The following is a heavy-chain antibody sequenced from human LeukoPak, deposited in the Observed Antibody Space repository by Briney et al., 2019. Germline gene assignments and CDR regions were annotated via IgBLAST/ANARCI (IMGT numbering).Heavy chain of an antibody. CDR3: ARGLSQQLTNWFDP. V-gene: IGHV3-30*03. CDR2: ISCDGSNI. D-gene: IGHD6-13*01. CDR1: EFTFSSYS. J-gene: IGHJ5*02. Sequence: GGSLRLSCAASEFTFSSYSMNWVRQAPGKGLEWVTTISCDGSNIYYADSVKGRFTVSRDNSKSTLFLQMNSLRAEDTAVYYCARGLSQQLTNWFDPWGQGTLVTVSS.